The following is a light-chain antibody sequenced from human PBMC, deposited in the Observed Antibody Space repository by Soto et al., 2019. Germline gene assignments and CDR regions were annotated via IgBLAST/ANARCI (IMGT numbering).Light chain of an antibody. CDR2: DVS. CDR3: QQFYMGWT. Sequence: DIQMTQSPSTLSASAGDRVTITCRASQSVRGSLAWYQQQPGKAPKLLIYDVSNLESGVPSRFSAFGSGTEFTLSISILQPDDFGTYYCQQFYMGWTFGQGTRVDLK. J-gene: IGKJ1*01. CDR1: QSVRGS. V-gene: IGKV1-5*01.